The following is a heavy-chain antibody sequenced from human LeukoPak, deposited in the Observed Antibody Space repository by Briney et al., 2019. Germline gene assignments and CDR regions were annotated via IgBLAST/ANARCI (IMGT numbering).Heavy chain of an antibody. D-gene: IGHD4-11*01. J-gene: IGHJ6*03. CDR2: MYHRGST. V-gene: IGHV4-38-2*01. CDR3: ARNCGDNSNPRYYFHYLDV. Sequence: SETLSLTCSVSGHSISSGYYWGWIRQPPGKGLEWIGTMYHRGSTYYNPSLKSRVTMSGDTSKNHFSLKLSSVIAADAAGYYLARNCGDNSNPRYYFHYLDVWGKGTPVTVSS. CDR1: GHSISSGYY.